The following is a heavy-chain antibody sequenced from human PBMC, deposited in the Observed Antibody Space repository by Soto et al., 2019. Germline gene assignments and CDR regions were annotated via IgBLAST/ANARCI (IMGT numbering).Heavy chain of an antibody. CDR1: GYTFTSYG. V-gene: IGHV1-18*01. J-gene: IGHJ6*02. Sequence: ASVKVYCKASGYTFTSYGISWVRQAPGQGLEWMGWISAYNGNTNYAQKLQGRVTMTTDTSTSTAYMELRSLRSDDTAVYYCAGRTGYSSGPPKGPVSMDVWGQGTTVTVSS. CDR3: AGRTGYSSGPPKGPVSMDV. CDR2: ISAYNGNT. D-gene: IGHD6-19*01.